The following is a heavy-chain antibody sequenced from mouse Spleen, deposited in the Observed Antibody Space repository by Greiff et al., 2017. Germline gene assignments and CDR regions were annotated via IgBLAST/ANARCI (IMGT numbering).Heavy chain of an antibody. J-gene: IGHJ3*01. D-gene: IGHD2-5*01. Sequence: EVMLVESGGGLVKPGGSLKLSCAASGFTFSSYAMSWVRQTPEKRLEWVAAINSNGGSTYYPDTVKDRFTISRDNAKNTLYLQMSSLRSEDTALYYCAPSTIVTSAWFAYWGQGTLVTVSA. V-gene: IGHV5-6-2*01. CDR1: GFTFSSYA. CDR2: INSNGGST. CDR3: APSTIVTSAWFAY.